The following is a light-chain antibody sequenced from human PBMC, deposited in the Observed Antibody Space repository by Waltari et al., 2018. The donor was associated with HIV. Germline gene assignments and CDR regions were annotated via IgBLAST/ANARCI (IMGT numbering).Light chain of an antibody. CDR2: QVN. J-gene: IGLJ1*01. Sequence: SYELTQPPSGSGSPGQTASLTCSGGKLGDQYDYWYQQKPAQSHVGVIYQVNRRPSGIPERFSGSNSGHTATLTISGPQAMDEADYYCQAWDSNTYVFGTGTKVTVL. CDR3: QAWDSNTYV. CDR1: KLGDQY. V-gene: IGLV3-1*01.